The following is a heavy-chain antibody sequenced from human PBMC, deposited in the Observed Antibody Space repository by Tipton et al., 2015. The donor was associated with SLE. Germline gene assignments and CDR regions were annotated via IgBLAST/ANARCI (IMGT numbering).Heavy chain of an antibody. J-gene: IGHJ3*02. V-gene: IGHV4-59*12. CDR1: GGSISSYY. Sequence: LRLSCTVSGGSISSYYWTWIRQPPGKGLEWIGYIYYSGSTNYNPSLKSRVTISVDTSKNQFSLRLTSVTAADTAVYYCAMTLWAFDIWGQGTMVTVSS. D-gene: IGHD3-10*01. CDR2: IYYSGST. CDR3: AMTLWAFDI.